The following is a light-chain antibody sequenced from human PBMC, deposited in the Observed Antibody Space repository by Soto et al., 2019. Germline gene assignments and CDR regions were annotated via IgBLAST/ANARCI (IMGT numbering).Light chain of an antibody. CDR1: QSISSY. Sequence: DIQMTQSPSSLSASVGDRVTITCRGSQSISSYLNWYQQKPGKAHKVLIYAASSLQSGIPSRFSGSGSWTDFTLTISSLQPEDFATYDCQQSYSIPWTFGQGTKVDIK. CDR3: QQSYSIPWT. CDR2: AAS. J-gene: IGKJ1*01. V-gene: IGKV1-39*01.